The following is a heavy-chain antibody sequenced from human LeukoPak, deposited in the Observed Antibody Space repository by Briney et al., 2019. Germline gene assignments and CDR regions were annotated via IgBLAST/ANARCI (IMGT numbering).Heavy chain of an antibody. D-gene: IGHD4-11*01. Sequence: SETLSPTCSVSGVSITSSSYYWGWIRQPPEKGLEWIGSIYYTERTYYSPALKSRITTSVDTSKNQFSLKLSSVTAADTAVYYCARHGGTRVTLVEVYYFDYWGQGTLGTVSS. CDR1: GVSITSSSYY. V-gene: IGHV4-39*01. J-gene: IGHJ4*02. CDR3: ARHGGTRVTLVEVYYFDY. CDR2: IYYTERT.